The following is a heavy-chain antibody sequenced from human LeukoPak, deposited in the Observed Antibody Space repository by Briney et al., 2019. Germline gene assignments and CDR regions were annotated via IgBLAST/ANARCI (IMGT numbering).Heavy chain of an antibody. J-gene: IGHJ4*02. D-gene: IGHD3-22*01. V-gene: IGHV4-30-4*01. CDR1: GGSISSGDYY. CDR3: ARHPLYYYDSPYYFDY. CDR2: IYYSGST. Sequence: KTSQTLSLTCTVSGGSISSGDYYWSWIRQPPGKGLEWIGYIYYSGSTYYNPSLKSRVTISVDTSKNQFSLKLSSVTAADTAVYYCARHPLYYYDSPYYFDYWGQGTPVTVSS.